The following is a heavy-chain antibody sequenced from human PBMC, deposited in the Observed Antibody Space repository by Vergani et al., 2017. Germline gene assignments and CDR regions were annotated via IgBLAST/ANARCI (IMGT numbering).Heavy chain of an antibody. Sequence: EVQLLESGGGLVQPGGSLRLSCEASGFSFPGYAMSWVRQAPGKGLEWVSSVSGSSATPYYANSVKGRFIISRDNSKNTLHLQMNSLRADDTAVYYCPKGSRIYTGYFFDYWGQGTLATVSS. D-gene: IGHD5-12*01. J-gene: IGHJ4*02. V-gene: IGHV3-23*01. CDR1: GFSFPGYA. CDR2: VSGSSATP. CDR3: PKGSRIYTGYFFDY.